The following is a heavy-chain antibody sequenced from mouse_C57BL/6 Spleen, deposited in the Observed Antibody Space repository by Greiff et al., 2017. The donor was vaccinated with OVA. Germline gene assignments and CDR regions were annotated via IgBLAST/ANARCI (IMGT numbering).Heavy chain of an antibody. CDR2: IRLKSDNYAT. Sequence: DVHLVESGGGLVQPGGSMKLSCVASGFTFSNYWMNWVRQSPEKGLEWVAQIRLKSDNYATHYAESVKGRFTFSRDDSKSSVYLQTNNLRAEDTGIYYCTVQLWSYWGQGTLVTVSA. D-gene: IGHD1-1*02. V-gene: IGHV6-3*01. CDR1: GFTFSNYW. J-gene: IGHJ3*01. CDR3: TVQLWSY.